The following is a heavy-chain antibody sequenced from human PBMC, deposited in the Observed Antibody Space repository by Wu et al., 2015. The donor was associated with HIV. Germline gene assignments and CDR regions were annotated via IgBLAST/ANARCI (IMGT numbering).Heavy chain of an antibody. V-gene: IGHV1-18*01. CDR3: TRSSFAGSSDTWYSFDK. Sequence: VQLVQSGGEVKKPGASVKVACKSSGYIFTDYGINWVRQAPGEGLEWMGWISAQNGNTKYAQKFQGRVIMTTETSSSTAYMELRSLRSDDTAVYFCTRSSFAGSSDTWYSFDKWGQGTLVTVSS. CDR2: ISAQNGNT. D-gene: IGHD6-13*01. CDR1: GYIFTDYG. J-gene: IGHJ4*02.